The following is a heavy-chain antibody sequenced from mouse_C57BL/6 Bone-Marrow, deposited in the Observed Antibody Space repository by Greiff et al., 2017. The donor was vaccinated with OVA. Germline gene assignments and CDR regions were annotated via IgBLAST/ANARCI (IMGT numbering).Heavy chain of an antibody. Sequence: VMLVESGAELVRPGTSVKVSCKASGYAFTNYLIEWVKQRPGQGLEWIGVINPGSGGTNYNEKFKGKATLTADKSSSTAYMQLSSLTSEDSAVYFCARGGPPENYFDYWGQGTTLTVSS. CDR2: INPGSGGT. V-gene: IGHV1-54*01. J-gene: IGHJ2*01. CDR1: GYAFTNYL. CDR3: ARGGPPENYFDY.